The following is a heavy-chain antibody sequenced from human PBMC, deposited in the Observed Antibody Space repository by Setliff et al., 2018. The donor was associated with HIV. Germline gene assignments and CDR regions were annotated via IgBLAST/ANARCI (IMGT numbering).Heavy chain of an antibody. CDR3: VSGPLSGYGYYFDY. CDR1: GDSINSRSYY. V-gene: IGHV4-39*01. D-gene: IGHD3-3*01. Sequence: SETLSLTCTVSGDSINSRSYYWGWVRQPPGKGLEWIGNILSGGKIYYNPSLRSRLTMSVDTSKNQFSLKLTSLTAADTAVYYCVSGPLSGYGYYFDYWGQGALVTVSS. J-gene: IGHJ4*02. CDR2: ILSGGKI.